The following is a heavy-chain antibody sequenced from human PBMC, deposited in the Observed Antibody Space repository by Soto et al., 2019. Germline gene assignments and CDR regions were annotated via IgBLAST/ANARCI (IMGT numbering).Heavy chain of an antibody. CDR1: GITFSNYA. V-gene: IGHV3-23*01. Sequence: EVQLLESGAGLVQPGGSLRLSCAVSGITFSNYALSWVRQAPGKGLEWVSAISGSGKSTYYADSVKGRFTISRDTSKSTLYLHMTSLRADDTAKYYCAKEAGGGTAMVTSYFDYWGQGTLVTVSS. D-gene: IGHD5-18*01. CDR2: ISGSGKST. CDR3: AKEAGGGTAMVTSYFDY. J-gene: IGHJ4*02.